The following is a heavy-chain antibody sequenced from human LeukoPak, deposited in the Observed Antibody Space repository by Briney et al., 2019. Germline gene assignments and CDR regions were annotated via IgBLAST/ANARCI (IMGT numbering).Heavy chain of an antibody. J-gene: IGHJ4*02. V-gene: IGHV4-38-2*01. Sequence: PSEPLSLTCAVSGNSISNTYYWGWIRQPPGKELEWIGSIYNSGSTHYNPSLKSRVTISVDTSKNQFSLKLSSVTAADTAVYYCARNSSGNYFDYWGQGTLVTVSS. CDR2: IYNSGST. CDR1: GNSISNTYY. D-gene: IGHD1-26*01. CDR3: ARNSSGNYFDY.